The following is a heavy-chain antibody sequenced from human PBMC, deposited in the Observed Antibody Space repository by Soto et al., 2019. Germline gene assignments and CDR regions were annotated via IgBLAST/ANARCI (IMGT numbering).Heavy chain of an antibody. J-gene: IGHJ6*03. Sequence: GASVKVSCKASGYTFTSYGISWVRQAPGQGLEWMGWISAYNGNTNYAQKFQGRVTMTRNTSISTAYMELSSLRSEDTAVYYCARGQQQLNYYYHMDVWGKGTTVTVSS. D-gene: IGHD6-13*01. V-gene: IGHV1-18*01. CDR2: ISAYNGNT. CDR3: ARGQQQLNYYYHMDV. CDR1: GYTFTSYG.